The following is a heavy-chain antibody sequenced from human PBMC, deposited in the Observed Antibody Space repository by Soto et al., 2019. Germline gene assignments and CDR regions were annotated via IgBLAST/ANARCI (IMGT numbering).Heavy chain of an antibody. J-gene: IGHJ4*02. Sequence: EVQLLESGGGLVQRGGSQRLSCAASGFTFTSYVMSWVRQAPGKGLEWVAGISGGGSTAFYADSVKGRFTISRDNAKNTVLLQMDSLRAEDTAIYYCAKDSNKYSSSLRGRYFDYWGQGTLVTVSS. CDR2: ISGGGSTA. D-gene: IGHD3-22*01. V-gene: IGHV3-23*01. CDR3: AKDSNKYSSSLRGRYFDY. CDR1: GFTFTSYV.